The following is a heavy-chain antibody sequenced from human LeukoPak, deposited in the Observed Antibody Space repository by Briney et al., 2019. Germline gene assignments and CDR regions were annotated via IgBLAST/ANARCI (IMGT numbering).Heavy chain of an antibody. V-gene: IGHV3-23*01. D-gene: IGHD3-22*01. CDR2: IRAEGHRT. J-gene: IGHJ4*02. Sequence: GGSLRLSCRASGFSFTTYSMNWVRQAPGKGLEWVSVIRAEGHRTYYADSVKGRFTISRDNSNNMLYLQMNSLRAEDTAIYYCGKDGHWYDSVCPTKNVVGGYVDHRGQGTLVTVSS. CDR3: GKDGHWYDSVCPTKNVVGGYVDH. CDR1: GFSFTTYS.